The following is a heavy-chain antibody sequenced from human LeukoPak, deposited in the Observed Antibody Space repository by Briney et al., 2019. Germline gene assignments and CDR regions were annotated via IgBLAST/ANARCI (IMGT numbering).Heavy chain of an antibody. CDR3: AKDGRKTRYYSDY. J-gene: IGHJ4*02. D-gene: IGHD1-26*01. V-gene: IGHV3-23*01. CDR2: ISGSGGST. Sequence: TGGSLRLSCAASGFTFSSYAMSWVRQAPGKGLEWVSAISGSGGSTYYADSVKGRFTISRDNSKNTLYLQMNSLRAEDTAVYYCAKDGRKTRYYSDYWGQGTLVTVSS. CDR1: GFTFSSYA.